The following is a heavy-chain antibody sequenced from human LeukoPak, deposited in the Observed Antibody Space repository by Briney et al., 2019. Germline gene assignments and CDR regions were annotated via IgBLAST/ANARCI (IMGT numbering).Heavy chain of an antibody. CDR1: GYTFTGYY. V-gene: IGHV1-2*02. CDR2: INPNSGGT. CDR3: ARDSRMYYDFWSGYLMIDY. J-gene: IGHJ4*02. D-gene: IGHD3-3*01. Sequence: ASVKVSCKASGYTFTGYYMHWVRQAPGQGLEWMGWINPNSGGTNYAQKFQGRVTMTRDTSISTAYMELSRLRSDDTAVYHCARDSRMYYDFWSGYLMIDYWGQGTLVTVSS.